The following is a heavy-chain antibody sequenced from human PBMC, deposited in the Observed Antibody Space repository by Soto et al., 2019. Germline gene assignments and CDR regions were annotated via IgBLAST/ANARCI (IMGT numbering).Heavy chain of an antibody. CDR2: ISYDGSNK. CDR3: ARDQWLVRPDY. J-gene: IGHJ4*02. V-gene: IGHV3-30-3*01. D-gene: IGHD6-19*01. CDR1: GFTFSSYA. Sequence: QVQLVESGGGVVQPGRSLRLSCAASGFTFSSYAIHWVRQAPGKGLEWVAVISYDGSNKYYADSMKGRFTISRDNSKNTVYLQMDSLRAEDTAVYYCARDQWLVRPDYWGQGTMVTVSS.